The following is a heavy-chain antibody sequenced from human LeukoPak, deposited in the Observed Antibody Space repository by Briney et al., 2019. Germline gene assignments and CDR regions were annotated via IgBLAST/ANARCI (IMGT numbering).Heavy chain of an antibody. J-gene: IGHJ3*02. CDR2: IKQDGSEK. CDR3: AREIDSGGWEGWDAFDI. CDR1: GFTFSSYW. D-gene: IGHD6-19*01. V-gene: IGHV3-7*01. Sequence: PGGSLRLSCAASGFTFSSYWMSWVRQAPGKGLEWVANIKQDGSEKYYVDSVKGRFTISRDNAKNSLYLQMNSLRAEDTAVYYCAREIDSGGWEGWDAFDIWGQGTMVTVSS.